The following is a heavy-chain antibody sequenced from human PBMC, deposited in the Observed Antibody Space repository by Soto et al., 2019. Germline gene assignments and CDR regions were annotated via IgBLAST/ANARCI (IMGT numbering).Heavy chain of an antibody. D-gene: IGHD1-26*01. CDR3: ARKRFNGRYFDY. CDR1: GFSLGTSGMC. CDR2: IDWDDDK. V-gene: IGHV2-70*11. J-gene: IGHJ4*02. Sequence: SGPTLVNPTQTLTLTCTFSGFSLGTSGMCVTWIRQPPGKALEWLARIDWDDDKYYSTSLKTRLTISKDTSKNQVVLTMSNMDPVDTATYYCARKRFNGRYFDYWGQGTLVTVSS.